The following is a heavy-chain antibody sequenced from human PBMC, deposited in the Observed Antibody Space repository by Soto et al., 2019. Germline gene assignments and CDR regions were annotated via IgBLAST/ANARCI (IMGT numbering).Heavy chain of an antibody. D-gene: IGHD3-3*01. V-gene: IGHV4-30-2*01. J-gene: IGHJ3*02. CDR1: GGSISSGGYS. CDR3: ARGLTYYDCWSGPDAFDI. CDR2: IYHSGST. Sequence: QLQLQESGSGLVKPSQTLSLTCAVSGGSISSGGYSWSWIRQPPGKGLEWIGYIYHSGSTYYNPSLKSRGTISVDRSKKQFSLKLSSVTAADTAVYYCARGLTYYDCWSGPDAFDIWGQGTMVTVSS.